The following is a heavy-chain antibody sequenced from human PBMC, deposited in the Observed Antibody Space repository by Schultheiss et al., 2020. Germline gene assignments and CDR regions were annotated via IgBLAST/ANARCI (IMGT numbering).Heavy chain of an antibody. J-gene: IGHJ6*03. CDR2: INHSGST. CDR1: GGSISSSSYY. CDR3: ARDDFWSGYSPFYYYYYMDV. Sequence: SETLSLTGTVSGGSISSSSYYWGWIRQPPGKGLEWIGEINHSGSTNYNPSLKSRVTISVDTSKNQFSLKLSSVTAADTAVYYCARDDFWSGYSPFYYYYYMDVWGKGTTVTVSS. D-gene: IGHD3-3*01. V-gene: IGHV4-39*07.